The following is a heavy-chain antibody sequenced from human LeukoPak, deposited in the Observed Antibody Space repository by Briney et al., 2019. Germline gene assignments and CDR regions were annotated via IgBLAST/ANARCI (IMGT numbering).Heavy chain of an antibody. D-gene: IGHD3-10*01. CDR1: GGSFSGYY. V-gene: IGHV4-34*01. CDR2: INHSGST. J-gene: IGHJ4*02. CDR3: ARGLVLWFGELPYFDY. Sequence: SETLSLTCAVYGGSFSGYYWSWIRQPPGKGLEWIGEINHSGSTNYNPSLKSRVTISVDTSKNQFSLKLSSVTAADTAVYYCARGLVLWFGELPYFDYWGQGTLVTVSS.